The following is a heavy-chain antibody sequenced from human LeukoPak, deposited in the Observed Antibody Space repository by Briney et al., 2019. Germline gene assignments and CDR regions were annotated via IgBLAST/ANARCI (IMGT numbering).Heavy chain of an antibody. CDR2: INHSGST. J-gene: IGHJ4*02. D-gene: IGHD3-10*01. CDR3: ARGLFLWL. Sequence: SETLSLTCAVYGVSFSGYYWSWIRQPPGKGLEWIGEINHSGSTNYNPSLKSRVTISVDTSKNKFSLKLSSVTAADTAVYYCARGLFLWLWGQGTLVTVSS. CDR1: GVSFSGYY. V-gene: IGHV4-34*01.